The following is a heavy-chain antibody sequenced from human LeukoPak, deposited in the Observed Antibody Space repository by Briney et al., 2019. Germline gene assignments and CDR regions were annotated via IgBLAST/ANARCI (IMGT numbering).Heavy chain of an antibody. J-gene: IGHJ4*02. CDR2: ISSGSAYI. CDR1: GFSFSTYY. CDR3: VRENHGSFDY. Sequence: GSLRLSCAASGFSFSTYYVNWVRQAPGKGLEWVACISSGSAYIFHADSVRGRFAVSRDNAKNSLYLQMNSLRADDTAVYYCVRENHGSFDYWGRGSLVTVSS. V-gene: IGHV3-21*01. D-gene: IGHD1-14*01.